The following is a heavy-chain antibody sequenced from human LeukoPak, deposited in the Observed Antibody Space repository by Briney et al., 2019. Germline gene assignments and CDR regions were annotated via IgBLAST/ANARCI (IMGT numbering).Heavy chain of an antibody. V-gene: IGHV3-7*01. CDR1: GFTLSSYW. J-gene: IGHJ4*02. Sequence: PGGSLRLSCAASGFTLSSYWMTWVRQPPGKGLEWVANIKEDGSEKYYVDSVKGRFTVSRDNAKSSLYLQMNSLRADDTAVYYCATDRGPNTFDYWGQGTLVTVSS. D-gene: IGHD2/OR15-2a*01. CDR3: ATDRGPNTFDY. CDR2: IKEDGSEK.